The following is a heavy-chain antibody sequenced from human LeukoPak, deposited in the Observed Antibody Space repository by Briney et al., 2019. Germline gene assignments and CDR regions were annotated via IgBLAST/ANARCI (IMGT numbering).Heavy chain of an antibody. D-gene: IGHD1-26*01. CDR3: AKDGPVEYSGSYYPYGMDV. V-gene: IGHV3-30*02. CDR2: IWHDGSNK. Sequence: PGVSLRLSCAASGFTFSSYGMHWVRQAPGKGLEWVAVIWHDGSNKYYADSVKGRFTISRDNSKNTLYLQMNSLRAEDTAVYYCAKDGPVEYSGSYYPYGMDVWGQGTTVTVSS. CDR1: GFTFSSYG. J-gene: IGHJ6*02.